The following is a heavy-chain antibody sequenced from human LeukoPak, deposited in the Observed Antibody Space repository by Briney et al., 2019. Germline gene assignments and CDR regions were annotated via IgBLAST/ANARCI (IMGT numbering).Heavy chain of an antibody. V-gene: IGHV3-23*01. CDR2: ISGSGGST. CDR1: GFTFSSYT. D-gene: IGHD4-17*01. CDR3: ARDDYEENWFDP. J-gene: IGHJ5*02. Sequence: GGSLRLSCAASGFTFSSYTMSWVRQAPGKGLEWVSAISGSGGSTYYADSVKGRCTISRDNSKNTLYLQMNSLRAEDTAVYYCARDDYEENWFDPWGQGTLVTVSS.